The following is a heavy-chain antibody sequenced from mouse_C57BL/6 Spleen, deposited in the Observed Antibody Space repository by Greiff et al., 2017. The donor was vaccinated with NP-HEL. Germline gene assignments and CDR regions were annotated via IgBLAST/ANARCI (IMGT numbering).Heavy chain of an antibody. CDR3: ARYEIYDGYHWYFDV. CDR1: GFTFTDYY. J-gene: IGHJ1*03. Sequence: EVKVVESGGGLVQPGGSLSLSCAGSGFTFTDYYMSWVRQPPGKALEWLGFIRNKANGYTTEYSASVKGRFTISRDNSQSILYLQMNALRAEDSATYYCARYEIYDGYHWYFDVWGTGTTVTVSS. CDR2: IRNKANGYTT. D-gene: IGHD2-3*01. V-gene: IGHV7-3*01.